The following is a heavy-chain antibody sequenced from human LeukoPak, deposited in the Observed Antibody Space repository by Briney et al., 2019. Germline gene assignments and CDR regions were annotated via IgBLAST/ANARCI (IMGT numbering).Heavy chain of an antibody. V-gene: IGHV1-8*03. J-gene: IGHJ4*02. CDR1: GYTFTSYD. CDR3: ARPLSGRDTN. CDR2: RNPNSGNT. D-gene: IGHD1-26*01. Sequence: GASVKVSCKASGYTFTSYDINWVRQATGRGLEWMGWRNPNSGNTGYAQKFQGRVTITRNTSLSTAYMALSSLRSEGQAVDYCARPLSGRDTNWGEGALVAVSS.